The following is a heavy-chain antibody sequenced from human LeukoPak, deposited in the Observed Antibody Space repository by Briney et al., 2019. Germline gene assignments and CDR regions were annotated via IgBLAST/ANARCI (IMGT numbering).Heavy chain of an antibody. J-gene: IGHJ4*02. CDR2: IYYSGST. V-gene: IGHV4-59*01. CDR3: ARVKSSSWYGYYFDY. Sequence: SETLSLTCTVSGGSISSYYWSWIRQPPGKGLEWIGYIYYSGSTNYNPSLKSRVTISVDTSKNQFSLKLSSMTAADTAVYYCARVKSSSWYGYYFDYWGQGTLVTVSS. CDR1: GGSISSYY. D-gene: IGHD6-13*01.